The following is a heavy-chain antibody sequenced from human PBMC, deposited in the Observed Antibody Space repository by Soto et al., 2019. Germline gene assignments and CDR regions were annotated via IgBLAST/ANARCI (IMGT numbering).Heavy chain of an antibody. D-gene: IGHD2-2*01. Sequence: GGSLRLSCAASGLPFSNAGMNWVRPDPGKGLEWVGRIKSKTDGGTTDYAAPVKGRFTISRDDSKNTLYLQMNSLKTEDTAVYYCTTGSLVPAAMPWGQGTLVTISS. CDR1: GLPFSNAG. V-gene: IGHV3-15*07. CDR3: TTGSLVPAAMP. J-gene: IGHJ4*02. CDR2: IKSKTDGGTT.